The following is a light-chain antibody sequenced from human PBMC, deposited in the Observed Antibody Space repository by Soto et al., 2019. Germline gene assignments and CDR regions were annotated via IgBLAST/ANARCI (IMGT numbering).Light chain of an antibody. Sequence: EIVMTQSPATLSVSPGERATLSCRTSQSVSSNLAWYQQEPGQPPRLLIYDASTRATVIPARFGGSVSGTEFTLTISSLQSEDFAVYYCQQYNNWPPLTFGGGTKVEIK. CDR2: DAS. CDR3: QQYNNWPPLT. V-gene: IGKV3-15*01. J-gene: IGKJ4*01. CDR1: QSVSSN.